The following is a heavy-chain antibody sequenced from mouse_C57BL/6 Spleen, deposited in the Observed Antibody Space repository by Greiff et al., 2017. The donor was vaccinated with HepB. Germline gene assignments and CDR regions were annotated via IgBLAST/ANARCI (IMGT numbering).Heavy chain of an antibody. CDR2: IDPETGGT. CDR3: TRQTLGWYFDV. J-gene: IGHJ1*03. Sequence: VQLQQSGAELVRPGASVTLSCKASGYTFTDYEMHWVKQTPVHGLEWIGAIDPETGGTAYNQKFKGKAILTADKSSSTAYMELRSLTSEDSAVYYCTRQTLGWYFDVWGTGTTVTVSS. CDR1: GYTFTDYE. V-gene: IGHV1-15*01.